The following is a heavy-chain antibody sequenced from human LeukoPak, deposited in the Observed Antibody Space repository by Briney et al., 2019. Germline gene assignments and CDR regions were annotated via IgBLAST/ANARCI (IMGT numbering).Heavy chain of an antibody. D-gene: IGHD3-22*01. J-gene: IGHJ3*02. V-gene: IGHV3-49*03. CDR2: IRSKAYGGTT. Sequence: GGSLRLSCTASGFTFGDYAMSWFRQAPGKGLEWVGFIRSKAYGGTTEYAASVKGRFTISRDDSKSIAYLQMNSLKTEDTAVYYCTRDRITMIVVAADDAFDIWGQGIMVTVSS. CDR1: GFTFGDYA. CDR3: TRDRITMIVVAADDAFDI.